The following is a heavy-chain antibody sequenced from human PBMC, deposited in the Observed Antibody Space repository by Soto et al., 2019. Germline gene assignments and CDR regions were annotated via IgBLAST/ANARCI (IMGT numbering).Heavy chain of an antibody. CDR2: ISYDGSNK. D-gene: IGHD3-22*01. Sequence: QVQLVESGGGVVQPGRSLRLSCAASGFTFSSYGMHWVRQAPGKGLEWVAVISYDGSNKYYADSVKGRFTISRDNSKNTLYLQMNSLRAEGTAVYYCAKDAAVVLSAFDIWGQGTMVTVSS. V-gene: IGHV3-30*18. CDR1: GFTFSSYG. CDR3: AKDAAVVLSAFDI. J-gene: IGHJ3*02.